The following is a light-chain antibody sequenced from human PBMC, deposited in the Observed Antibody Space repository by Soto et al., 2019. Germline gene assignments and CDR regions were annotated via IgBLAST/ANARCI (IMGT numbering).Light chain of an antibody. J-gene: IGKJ3*01. CDR1: QSINNRY. V-gene: IGKV3-20*01. CDR3: HQCGSSPGFT. Sequence: EIVLTQSPGTLSLSPGERATLSCRASQSINNRYLAWYQQKPGQAPRLLIYAASSRATGIPDGFSGSGSGTDDTQTNSRLEPEDLAVYNCHQCGSSPGFTCGPGTKGEIK. CDR2: AAS.